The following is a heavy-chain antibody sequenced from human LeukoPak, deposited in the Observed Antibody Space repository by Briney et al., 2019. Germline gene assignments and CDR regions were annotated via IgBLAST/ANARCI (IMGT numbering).Heavy chain of an antibody. V-gene: IGHV3-30*04. CDR1: GFTFSSYA. CDR3: ARVGYDILTGYYEAYYYYGMDV. J-gene: IGHJ6*02. CDR2: ISYDGSNK. Sequence: GRSLRLSCAASGFTFSSYAMHWVRQAPGKGLEWVAVISYDGSNKYYADSVKGRFTISRDNSKNTLYLQMNSLRAEDTAVYYCARVGYDILTGYYEAYYYYGMDVWGQGTTVTVSS. D-gene: IGHD3-9*01.